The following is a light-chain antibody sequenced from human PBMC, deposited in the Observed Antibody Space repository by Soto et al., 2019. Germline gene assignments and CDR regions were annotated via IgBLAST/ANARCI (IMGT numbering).Light chain of an antibody. CDR3: CSYAGSFTWV. Sequence: QSALTQPRSVSGSPGQSVTISCTGTSSDVGGYTYVSWYQQHPGKAPKFMIYDVSKRPSGVPDRFSGSKSGNTASLTVSGLQAEDEADYYCCSYAGSFTWVFGGGTKPTVL. CDR1: SSDVGGYTY. CDR2: DVS. V-gene: IGLV2-11*01. J-gene: IGLJ3*02.